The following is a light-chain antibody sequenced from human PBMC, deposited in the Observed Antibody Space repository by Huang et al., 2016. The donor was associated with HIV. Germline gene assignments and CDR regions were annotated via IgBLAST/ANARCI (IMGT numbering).Light chain of an antibody. CDR3: QQYGSSPTT. CDR1: QSVGRTS. V-gene: IGKV3-20*01. J-gene: IGKJ1*01. CDR2: DAS. Sequence: EILLTQSPGTLSLSPGERATLSCRASQSVGRTSLAWYQQQPGQAPPLLIYDASRRPSGIPDRFSGSGSGTDFTLSISRLEPEDFAVYYCQQYGSSPTTFGQGTKVEI.